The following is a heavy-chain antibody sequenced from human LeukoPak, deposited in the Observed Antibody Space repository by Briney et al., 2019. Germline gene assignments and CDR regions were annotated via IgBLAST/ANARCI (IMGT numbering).Heavy chain of an antibody. Sequence: GGSLRLSCAASGFTFSSYGMHWVRQAPGKGLEWVAFIRYDGSNKYYADSVKGRFTISRDNSKNTLYLQMNSLRAEDTAVYYCAKDVEDIVVVPAVSWGQGTLVTVSS. D-gene: IGHD2-2*01. CDR2: IRYDGSNK. J-gene: IGHJ5*02. CDR1: GFTFSSYG. V-gene: IGHV3-30*02. CDR3: AKDVEDIVVVPAVS.